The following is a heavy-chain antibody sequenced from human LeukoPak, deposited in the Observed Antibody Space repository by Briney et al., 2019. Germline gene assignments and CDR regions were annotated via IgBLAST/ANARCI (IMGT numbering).Heavy chain of an antibody. J-gene: IGHJ4*02. Sequence: PSETLSLTCAVYGGSFSGYYWSWIRQPPGKGLEWIGYIYYSGSTNYNPSLRSRVTMLVDTSKNQFSLKLSSVTAADTAVYYCARVLEGLTSFDYWGQGTLVTVSS. CDR3: ARVLEGLTSFDY. CDR2: IYYSGST. D-gene: IGHD3/OR15-3a*01. V-gene: IGHV4-59*01. CDR1: GGSFSGYY.